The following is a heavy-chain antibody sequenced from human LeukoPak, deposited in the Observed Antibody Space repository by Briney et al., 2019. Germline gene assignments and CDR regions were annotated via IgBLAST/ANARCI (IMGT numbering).Heavy chain of an antibody. CDR2: IYSGGST. J-gene: IGHJ5*02. D-gene: IGHD6-19*01. Sequence: PGGSLRLSCAASGFTVSSNYMSWVRQAPGKGLEWVSIIYSGGSTYYADSVKGRFTISRDSSKNTLYLQMNSLRAEDTAVYFCARGEGSGWLSRKLFDPWGQGTLVTVSS. CDR1: GFTVSSNY. V-gene: IGHV3-66*01. CDR3: ARGEGSGWLSRKLFDP.